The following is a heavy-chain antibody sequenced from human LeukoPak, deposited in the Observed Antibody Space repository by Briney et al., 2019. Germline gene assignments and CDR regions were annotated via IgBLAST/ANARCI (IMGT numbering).Heavy chain of an antibody. CDR2: ISGSGGST. Sequence: GGSLRLSCAASGFIFSSYAMRWVRQARGEGVEWVSAISGSGGSTYYADSVKGRFTISRDNSKNTLYLQMNSLRAEDTAVYYRAKDSLGYCSSTSCYSYSSSRDYWGQGTLVTVSS. CDR1: GFIFSSYA. D-gene: IGHD2-2*01. J-gene: IGHJ4*02. CDR3: AKDSLGYCSSTSCYSYSSSRDY. V-gene: IGHV3-23*01.